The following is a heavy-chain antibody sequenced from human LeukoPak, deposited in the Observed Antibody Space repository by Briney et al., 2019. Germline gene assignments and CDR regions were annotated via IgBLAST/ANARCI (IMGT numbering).Heavy chain of an antibody. CDR3: ARAMYYYDSSGYYPLDY. V-gene: IGHV5-51*01. Sequence: GESLKISCKGSGYSFTSYWIGWVRQMPGKGLEWMGIIYPGDSDTRYSPSFQGQVTISADKSISTAYLQWSSLKASDTAMYYCARAMYYYDSSGYYPLDYWSQGTLVTVSS. J-gene: IGHJ4*02. CDR1: GYSFTSYW. CDR2: IYPGDSDT. D-gene: IGHD3-22*01.